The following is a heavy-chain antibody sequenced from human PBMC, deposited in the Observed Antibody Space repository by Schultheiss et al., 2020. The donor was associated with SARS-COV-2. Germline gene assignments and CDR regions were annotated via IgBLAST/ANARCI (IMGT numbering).Heavy chain of an antibody. D-gene: IGHD6-19*01. CDR1: GFTFSSYS. V-gene: IGHV3-21*01. CDR3: ARVIAVAEDAFDI. J-gene: IGHJ3*02. CDR2: ISSSSSYI. Sequence: GSLRLSCAASGFTFSSYSMNWVRQAPGKGLEWVSSISSSSSYIYYADSVKGRFTISRDNAKNSLYLQMNSLRAEDTAVYYCARVIAVAEDAFDIWGQGTMVTVSS.